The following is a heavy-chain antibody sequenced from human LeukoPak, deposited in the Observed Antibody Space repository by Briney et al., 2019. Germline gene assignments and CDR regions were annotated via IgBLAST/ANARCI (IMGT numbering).Heavy chain of an antibody. Sequence: ASVKVSCKASGYTFTSYAMHWVRQAPGQRLEWMGWINAGNGNTKYSQEFQGRVTITRDTSASTAYMELSSLRSEDMAVYYCARGLLLKEEHYYDSSGYYFDYWGQGTLVTVSS. CDR1: GYTFTSYA. CDR2: INAGNGNT. V-gene: IGHV1-3*03. J-gene: IGHJ4*02. CDR3: ARGLLLKEEHYYDSSGYYFDY. D-gene: IGHD3-22*01.